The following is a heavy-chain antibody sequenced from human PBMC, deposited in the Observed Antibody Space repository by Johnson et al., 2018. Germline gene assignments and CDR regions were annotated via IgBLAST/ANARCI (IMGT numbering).Heavy chain of an antibody. J-gene: IGHJ6*03. D-gene: IGHD4-17*01. CDR2: IWYDGSNK. CDR1: GFTFSSYG. CDR3: ARGQATVTTGEDYYMDV. Sequence: QVQLVQSGGGVVQPGRSLRLSCAASGFTFSSYGMHWVRQAPGKGLEWVAVIWYDGSNKYYADSVKGRFTISRDNSKNTLYLKMNSLRAEDTAVYYCARGQATVTTGEDYYMDVWGKGTTVTVSS. V-gene: IGHV3-33*01.